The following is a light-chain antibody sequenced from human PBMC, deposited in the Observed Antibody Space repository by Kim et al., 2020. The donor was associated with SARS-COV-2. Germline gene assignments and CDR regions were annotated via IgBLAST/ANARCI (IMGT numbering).Light chain of an antibody. V-gene: IGLV3-19*01. Sequence: SSELTQDPAVSVALGQTVRLTCQGDSLRSYYASWYQQKPGQAPVLVIYGKNNRPSGIPDRFSGSSSGNTASLTITGAQAEDEADYYCNSRDSSGNFWVFGGGTQLTVL. CDR3: NSRDSSGNFWV. J-gene: IGLJ3*02. CDR2: GKN. CDR1: SLRSYY.